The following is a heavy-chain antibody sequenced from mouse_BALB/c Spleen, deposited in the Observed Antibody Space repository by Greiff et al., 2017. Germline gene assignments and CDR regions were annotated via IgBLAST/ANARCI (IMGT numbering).Heavy chain of an antibody. D-gene: IGHD2-2*01. CDR1: GYTFTSYV. V-gene: IGHV1-14*01. CDR3: ARYGYDVPPYAMDY. CDR2: INPYNDGT. Sequence: EVKLQESGPELVKPGASVKMSCKASGYTFTSYVMHWVKQKPGQGLEWIGYINPYNDGTKYNEKFKGKATLTSDKSSSTAYMELSSLTSEDSAVYYCARYGYDVPPYAMDYWGQGTSVTVSS. J-gene: IGHJ4*01.